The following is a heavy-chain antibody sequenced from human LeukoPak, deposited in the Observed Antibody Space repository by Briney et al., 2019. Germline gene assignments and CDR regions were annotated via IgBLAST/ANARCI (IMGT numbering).Heavy chain of an antibody. D-gene: IGHD3-9*01. CDR2: ISSSGSTI. CDR1: EFTFSTYA. V-gene: IGHV3-48*04. Sequence: PGGSLRLSCAASEFTFSTYAMSWVRQAPGKGLEWVSVISSSGSTIYYADSVKGRFTISRDNAKNSLYLQMNSLRAEGTAVYYCARVRRYFDWLFEYFDYWGQGTLVTVSS. CDR3: ARVRRYFDWLFEYFDY. J-gene: IGHJ4*02.